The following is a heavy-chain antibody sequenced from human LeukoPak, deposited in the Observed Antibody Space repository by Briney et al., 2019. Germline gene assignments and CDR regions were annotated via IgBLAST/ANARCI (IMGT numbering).Heavy chain of an antibody. D-gene: IGHD2-21*02. CDR1: GFTFSSYG. J-gene: IGHJ4*02. CDR3: AKDQAAYCGGDCYNFDY. Sequence: PGGSLRLSCAASGFTFSSYGMHWVRQAPGKGLEWVAVISYDGSNKYYADSVKGRFTISRDNSKNTLYLQMNSLRAEDTAVYYCAKDQAAYCGGDCYNFDYWGQGTLVTVSS. CDR2: ISYDGSNK. V-gene: IGHV3-30*18.